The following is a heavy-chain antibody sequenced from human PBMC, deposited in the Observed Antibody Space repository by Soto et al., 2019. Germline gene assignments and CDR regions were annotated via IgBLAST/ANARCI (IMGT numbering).Heavy chain of an antibody. J-gene: IGHJ4*02. Sequence: EVQLVESGGGLVQPGGSLRLSCAASGFTFSDYWMSWVRQAPGKGLECVANIKTDGSEKYYVDPVKGRFTISRDYAKNSLYLQMNSLRAEDTAVYYCASSMGRGGNDYWGQGTLVAVSS. CDR2: IKTDGSEK. CDR1: GFTFSDYW. CDR3: ASSMGRGGNDY. V-gene: IGHV3-7*05. D-gene: IGHD3-10*01.